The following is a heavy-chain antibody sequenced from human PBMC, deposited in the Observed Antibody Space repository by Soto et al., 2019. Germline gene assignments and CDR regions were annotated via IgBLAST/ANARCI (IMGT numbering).Heavy chain of an antibody. CDR2: IIPIFGTA. Sequence: SVKVSCKASGGTFSSYAISWVRQAPGQGLEWMGGIIPIFGTANYAQKFQGRVTISADKSTSTAYMELSSLRSEDTAVYYCARTYGDYVSDAYGMDVWGQGTTVTVSS. D-gene: IGHD4-17*01. V-gene: IGHV1-69*06. J-gene: IGHJ6*02. CDR1: GGTFSSYA. CDR3: ARTYGDYVSDAYGMDV.